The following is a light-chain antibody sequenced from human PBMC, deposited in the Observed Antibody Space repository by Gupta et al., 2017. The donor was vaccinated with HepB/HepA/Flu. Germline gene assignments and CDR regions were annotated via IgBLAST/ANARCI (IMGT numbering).Light chain of an antibody. CDR3: RQQNSFHCVIT. CDR2: AAS. V-gene: IGKV1-17*01. Sequence: DVQMTQSPSSLSASVGDRGTITCRASQGIRNDLGWYQQKPGKAPKRLIYAASSWQCVGPSRFSGSGAGTQFTLTISSRHPEDFEAYYCRQQNSFHCVITFGGGTKLEIK. J-gene: IGKJ4*01. CDR1: QGIRND.